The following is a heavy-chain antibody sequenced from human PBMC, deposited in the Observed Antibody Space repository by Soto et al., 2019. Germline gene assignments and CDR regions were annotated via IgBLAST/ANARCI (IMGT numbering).Heavy chain of an antibody. CDR1: GFSVRNIF. CDR2: MSSDGNT. D-gene: IGHD5-12*01. Sequence: TGGSLRLSCAASGFSVRNIFMSWVRQAPGKGLEWVSTMSSDGNTYYAESVKGRFTISRDSSKNTLWLQMNSLRVDDTAVYYCARDHAFGGYDYRGQGTLVTVSS. J-gene: IGHJ4*02. V-gene: IGHV3-53*01. CDR3: ARDHAFGGYDY.